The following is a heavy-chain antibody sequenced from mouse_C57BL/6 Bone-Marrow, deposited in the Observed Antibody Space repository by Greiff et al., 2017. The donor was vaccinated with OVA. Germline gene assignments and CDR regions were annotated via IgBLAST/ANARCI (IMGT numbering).Heavy chain of an antibody. D-gene: IGHD1-1*01. CDR3: ARWGGSRGGWFAY. CDR1: GYTFTSYG. CDR2: IYPRSGNT. J-gene: IGHJ3*01. Sequence: QVQLQQSGAELARPGASVKLSCKASGYTFTSYGISWVKQRTGQGLEWIGEIYPRSGNTYYNEKFKGKATLTADKSSSTAYMELRSLTSEDSAVYFCARWGGSRGGWFAYWGQGTLVTVSA. V-gene: IGHV1-81*01.